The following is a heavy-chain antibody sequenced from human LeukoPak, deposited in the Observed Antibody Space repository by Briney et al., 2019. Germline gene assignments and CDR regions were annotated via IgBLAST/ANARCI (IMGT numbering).Heavy chain of an antibody. CDR2: ISWNSGSI. D-gene: IGHD1-14*01. CDR1: GFTFDDCA. J-gene: IGHJ4*02. Sequence: GGSLGLSCAASGFTFDDCAMHWVRQAPGKGLEWVSGISWNSGSIGYADSVKGRFTISRDNAKNSLYLQMNSLRAEDTALYYCAKFSPRKYYFDYWGQGTLVTVSS. CDR3: AKFSPRKYYFDY. V-gene: IGHV3-9*01.